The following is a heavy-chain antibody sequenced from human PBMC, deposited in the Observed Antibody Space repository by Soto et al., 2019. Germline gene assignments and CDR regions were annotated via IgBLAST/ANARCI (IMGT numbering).Heavy chain of an antibody. V-gene: IGHV4-59*01. CDR1: GGSITSYY. Sequence: QVQLQESGPGLVKPSETLSLTCSVSGGSITSYYWSWIRQPPGKGLEWIGYMYYSGSTDYNPSLKSRVTISIDTSKNQFSLKLSSVTAADTAVYYCARDCSGGTCYSDSAYDIWGQGTMVTGSS. J-gene: IGHJ3*02. CDR2: MYYSGST. CDR3: ARDCSGGTCYSDSAYDI. D-gene: IGHD2-15*01.